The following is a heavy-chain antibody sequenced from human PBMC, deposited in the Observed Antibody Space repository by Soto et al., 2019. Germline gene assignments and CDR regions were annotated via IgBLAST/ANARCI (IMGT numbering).Heavy chain of an antibody. CDR3: ARERLGYCSGGRCQRLYYFDY. D-gene: IGHD2-15*01. CDR2: INPNSGGT. V-gene: IGHV1-2*04. J-gene: IGHJ4*02. Sequence: QVQLVQSGAEVKKPGASVKVSCKASGYTFTGYYMHWVRQAPGQGLEWMGWINPNSGGTNYAQKFQGWVTMTRDTSISTAYMELSRLRSDDTAVYYCARERLGYCSGGRCQRLYYFDYWGQGTLVTVSS. CDR1: GYTFTGYY.